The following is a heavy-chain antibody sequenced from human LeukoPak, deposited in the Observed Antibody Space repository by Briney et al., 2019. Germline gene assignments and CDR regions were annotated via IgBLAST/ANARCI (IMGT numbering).Heavy chain of an antibody. CDR3: AKDPSLEGYCSSTSCTLVH. J-gene: IGHJ4*02. CDR1: GFTFSSYA. V-gene: IGHV3-23*01. Sequence: GGSLRLSCAASGFTFSSYAMSWVRQAPGKGLEWVSAISGSGGSTYYADSVKGRFTISRDNSKNTLYPQMNSLRAEDTAVYYCAKDPSLEGYCSSTSCTLVHWGQGTLVTVSS. CDR2: ISGSGGST. D-gene: IGHD2-2*01.